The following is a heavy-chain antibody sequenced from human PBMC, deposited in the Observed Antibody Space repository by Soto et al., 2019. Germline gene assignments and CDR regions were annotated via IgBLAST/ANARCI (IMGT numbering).Heavy chain of an antibody. CDR1: GGSISSGGYY. J-gene: IGHJ3*02. Sequence: QVQLQESGPGLVKPSQTLSLTCTVSGGSISSGGYYWSWIRQHPGKGLEWIGYIYYSGSTYYNPSLKSRVTISVDTSKNQFSLKLSSVTAADTAVYYCARGVADIVLVPAAFDAFDIWGQGTMVTVYS. D-gene: IGHD2-2*01. CDR2: IYYSGST. CDR3: ARGVADIVLVPAAFDAFDI. V-gene: IGHV4-31*03.